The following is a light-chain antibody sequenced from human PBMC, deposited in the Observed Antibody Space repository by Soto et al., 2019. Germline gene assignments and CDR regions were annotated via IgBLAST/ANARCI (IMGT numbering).Light chain of an antibody. Sequence: EIVLTQSPGTLSLSPGERATLSCRASQSVSSSYLAWYQQKPGRAPRLLIHDAFMRATGIPDRFSGSGSGTDFTLTIARLEPEDFAVYYCQQYGSSGTFGQGTKVDIK. J-gene: IGKJ1*01. CDR3: QQYGSSGT. CDR1: QSVSSSY. CDR2: DAF. V-gene: IGKV3-20*01.